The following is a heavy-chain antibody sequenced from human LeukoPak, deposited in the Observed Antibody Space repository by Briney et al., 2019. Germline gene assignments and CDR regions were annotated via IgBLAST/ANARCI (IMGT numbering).Heavy chain of an antibody. CDR1: GASISSYY. D-gene: IGHD6-19*01. CDR2: IYYSGST. Sequence: SETLSLTCTVSGASISSYYWSWIRQPPGKGLEWIGYIYYSGSTNYNPSLESRVTISVDTSKNQFSLKLSSVTAADTALYYCASSLDSSGWYFGVYWGQGTLVTVSS. V-gene: IGHV4-59*01. CDR3: ASSLDSSGWYFGVY. J-gene: IGHJ4*02.